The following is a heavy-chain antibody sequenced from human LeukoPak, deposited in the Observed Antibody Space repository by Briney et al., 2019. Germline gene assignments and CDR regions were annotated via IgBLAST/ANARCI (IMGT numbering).Heavy chain of an antibody. V-gene: IGHV1-3*01. Sequence: ASVKVSCKTSGYSFNSHHVHWVRQAPGQRLEWMGWINAGNGNTKYSQKFQGRVTITRDTSASTAYMELSSLRSEDTAVYYCARASRRGIAAAGTAWFDPWGQGTLVTVSS. CDR3: ARASRRGIAAAGTAWFDP. D-gene: IGHD6-13*01. CDR1: GYSFNSHH. J-gene: IGHJ5*02. CDR2: INAGNGNT.